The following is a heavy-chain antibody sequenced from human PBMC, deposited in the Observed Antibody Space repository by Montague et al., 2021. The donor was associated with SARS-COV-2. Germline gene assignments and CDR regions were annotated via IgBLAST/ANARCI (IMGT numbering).Heavy chain of an antibody. CDR3: AHSSIAAAGRARGRIDP. CDR1: GFSLSTSGVG. CDR2: IYWDDDK. V-gene: IGHV2-5*02. J-gene: IGHJ5*02. D-gene: IGHD6-13*01. Sequence: VKPTQTLTLTCTFSGFSLSTSGVGVGWIRQPPGKALEWLAVIYWDDDKRYSPSLKSRLTITKDTSKNQVVLTMTNMDPVDTATYYCAHSSIAAAGRARGRIDPRGQGTRVTVTS.